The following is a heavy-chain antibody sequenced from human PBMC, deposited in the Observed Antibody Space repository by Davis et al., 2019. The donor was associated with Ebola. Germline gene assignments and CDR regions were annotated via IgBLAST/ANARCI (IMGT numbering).Heavy chain of an antibody. CDR2: IGRGGST. Sequence: MPSETLSLTCGVHGGSFSGYFWSWIRQSPGKGLEWLGEIGRGGSTNYNPTLKNRLTIALDTSKNQFSLRLESMTAADTAVYYCASADEAGANWFDPWGQGTLVTVSS. CDR3: ASADEAGANWFDP. J-gene: IGHJ5*02. V-gene: IGHV4-34*01. D-gene: IGHD3-10*01. CDR1: GGSFSGYF.